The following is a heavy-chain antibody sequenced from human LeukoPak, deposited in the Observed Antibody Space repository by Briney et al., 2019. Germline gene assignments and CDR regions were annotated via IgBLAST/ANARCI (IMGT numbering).Heavy chain of an antibody. J-gene: IGHJ4*02. CDR1: GFTFSMSA. CDR2: ISFDGGNK. Sequence: GGSLRLSCATSGFTFSMSAMHWVRLAPGKGLDWVAVISFDGGNKFYADSVKGRFSISRDNSKNTLYLQMNSLGLDDTAVYFCARGRAGTAAAGFDYWGQGALVTVSS. CDR3: ARGRAGTAAAGFDY. V-gene: IGHV3-30-3*01. D-gene: IGHD6-13*01.